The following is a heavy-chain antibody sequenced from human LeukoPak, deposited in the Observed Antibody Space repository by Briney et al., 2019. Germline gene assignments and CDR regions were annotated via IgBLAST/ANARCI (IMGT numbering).Heavy chain of an antibody. D-gene: IGHD3-22*01. V-gene: IGHV3-23*01. CDR1: GFTFTSYA. CDR3: AKPSSGYTSFHI. Sequence: GGSLRLSCAASGFTFTSYAMSWVRQAPGKGLEWVSAISSSGGSTYYADSMKGRFTISRDISKNTLYLQMSSLRAEDTAVYYRAKPSSGYTSFHIWGQGTMVTVSS. J-gene: IGHJ3*02. CDR2: ISSSGGST.